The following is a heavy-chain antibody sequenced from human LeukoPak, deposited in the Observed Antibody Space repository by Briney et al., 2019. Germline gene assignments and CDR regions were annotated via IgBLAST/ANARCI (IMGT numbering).Heavy chain of an antibody. V-gene: IGHV4-39*07. J-gene: IGHJ4*02. D-gene: IGHD6-13*01. Sequence: SETLSLTCTVSGDSISSSTYYWGWIRQPPGKGLEWIGTVYYSGSTYYNPSLKSRVTISVDTSKNQFSLKLSSVTAADTAVYYCARDLDSAAANGYWGQGTLVTVSS. CDR2: VYYSGST. CDR3: ARDLDSAAANGY. CDR1: GDSISSSTYY.